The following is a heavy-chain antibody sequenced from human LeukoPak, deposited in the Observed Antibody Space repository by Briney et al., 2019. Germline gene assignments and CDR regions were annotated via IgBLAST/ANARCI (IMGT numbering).Heavy chain of an antibody. CDR3: AREMATIRGGRTWYFDL. V-gene: IGHV3-53*01. CDR1: GFTVSSSY. Sequence: PGGSLRLSCAASGFTVSSSYMNWVRQAPGKGLEWVSIMYNSGNTYYAESVKGRLTVSRDKSANTLFLRMNSLRAEDTAVYYCAREMATIRGGRTWYFDLWGRGTLVTVSS. D-gene: IGHD5-24*01. CDR2: MYNSGNT. J-gene: IGHJ2*01.